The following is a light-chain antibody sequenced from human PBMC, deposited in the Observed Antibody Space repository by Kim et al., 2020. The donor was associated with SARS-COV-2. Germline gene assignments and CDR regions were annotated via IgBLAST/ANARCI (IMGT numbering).Light chain of an antibody. J-gene: IGKJ1*01. Sequence: DIVLTQSPDFQSVTPKDKVTITCRASQSIGSSLHWFQQKPDQSPRPLIKFASQSISGVPARFSGSGSGTDFTLTINSLEAEDAAVYYCHQTSTLPWTFGQGTKVEIK. CDR2: FAS. CDR3: HQTSTLPWT. CDR1: QSIGSS. V-gene: IGKV6D-21*02.